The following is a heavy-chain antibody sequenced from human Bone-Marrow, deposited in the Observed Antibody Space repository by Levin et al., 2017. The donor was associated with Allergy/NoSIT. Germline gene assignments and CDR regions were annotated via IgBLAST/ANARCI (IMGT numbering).Heavy chain of an antibody. D-gene: IGHD3-22*01. CDR2: INHSGST. CDR3: ARDSGDSSGYYDDAFDI. J-gene: IGHJ3*02. CDR1: GGSFSGYY. V-gene: IGHV4-34*01. Sequence: PSETLSLTCAVYGGSFSGYYWSWIRQPPGKGLEWIGEINHSGSTNYNPSLKSRVTISVDTSKNQFSLKLSSVTAADTAVYYCARDSGDSSGYYDDAFDIWGQGTMVTVSS.